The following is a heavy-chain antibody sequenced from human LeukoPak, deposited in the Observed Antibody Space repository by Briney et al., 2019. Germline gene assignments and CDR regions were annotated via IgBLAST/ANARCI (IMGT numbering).Heavy chain of an antibody. CDR2: IRSKANSYAT. CDR1: GFTFSGSA. V-gene: IGHV3-73*01. J-gene: IGHJ4*02. D-gene: IGHD2-8*01. Sequence: PGGSLRLSCAASGFTFSGSAMQWVRQTSGKGLEWVGRIRSKANSYATAYAASVKGRFTISRDDSKNTAYLQMNSLKTEDTAVYYCTRRTPCTNGVCPDYWGQGTLVTVSS. CDR3: TRRTPCTNGVCPDY.